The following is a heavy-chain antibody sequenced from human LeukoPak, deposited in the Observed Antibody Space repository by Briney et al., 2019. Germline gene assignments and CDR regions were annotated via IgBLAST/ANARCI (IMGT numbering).Heavy chain of an antibody. CDR3: ANGRSSSGALQHDY. D-gene: IGHD6-19*01. J-gene: IGHJ4*02. V-gene: IGHV3-23*01. Sequence: GGTLRLFCAVSGFTFSSYSMSWVRQAPGKGLEWVSAISAGGGSTYYADSVKGRFTISRDNPKNTLYLQMHSLRAEDTALYFCANGRSSSGALQHDYWGQGTLVTVSS. CDR2: ISAGGGST. CDR1: GFTFSSYS.